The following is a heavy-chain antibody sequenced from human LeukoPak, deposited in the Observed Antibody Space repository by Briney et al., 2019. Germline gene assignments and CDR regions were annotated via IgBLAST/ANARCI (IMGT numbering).Heavy chain of an antibody. D-gene: IGHD4-17*01. CDR3: GKDLNGDYVGAFDF. CDR2: IRGTGGTT. V-gene: IGHV3-23*01. CDR1: GFTFSDYA. J-gene: IGHJ3*01. Sequence: GGSLRLSCAASGFTFSDYALIWVRQAPGKGLEWISAIRGTGGTTYYADSVKGRCTISRDNSRNTVYLQMDSLRAEDTALYFCGKDLNGDYVGAFDFWGPGTMVTVSS.